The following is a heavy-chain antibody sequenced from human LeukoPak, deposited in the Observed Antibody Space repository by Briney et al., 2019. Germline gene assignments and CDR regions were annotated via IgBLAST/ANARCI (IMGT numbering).Heavy chain of an antibody. V-gene: IGHV3-53*01. D-gene: IGHD2/OR15-2a*01. CDR1: GFAVSGNY. Sequence: GGSLRLSCAASGFAVSGNYMSWVRQAPGKGLEWVSVIYSGGSTYYADSVKGRFTISRDTSKNTVYLQMNSLRAEDTAVYYCATVGSVGNCNSASCSFDYWGQGTLVTVPS. CDR2: IYSGGST. CDR3: ATVGSVGNCNSASCSFDY. J-gene: IGHJ4*02.